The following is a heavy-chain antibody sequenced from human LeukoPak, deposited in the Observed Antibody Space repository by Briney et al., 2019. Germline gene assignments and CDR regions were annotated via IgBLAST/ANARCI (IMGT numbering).Heavy chain of an antibody. Sequence: PSETLSLTCTVSGGSISSGSYYWSWIRQPAGKGLEWIGRIYTSGSTNYNPSLKSRVTISVDTSKNQFSLKLSSVAAADTAVYYCARRRRYYDSSGYYYAYFDYWGQGTLVTVSS. CDR1: GGSISSGSYY. D-gene: IGHD3-22*01. V-gene: IGHV4-61*02. J-gene: IGHJ4*02. CDR2: IYTSGST. CDR3: ARRRRYYDSSGYYYAYFDY.